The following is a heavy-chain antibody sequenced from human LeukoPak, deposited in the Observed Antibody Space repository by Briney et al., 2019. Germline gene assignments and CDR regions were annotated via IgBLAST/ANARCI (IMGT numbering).Heavy chain of an antibody. Sequence: GGSLRLSCAASGFIFDDYGMSWVRQAPGKGLEWVSGINWYGGRTGYADSVKGRFTISRDNAKNSLYLQMNSLRAEDTAVYYCARVSRGGAAAGVGYWGQGTLVTVSS. CDR2: INWYGGRT. V-gene: IGHV3-20*04. D-gene: IGHD6-13*01. J-gene: IGHJ4*02. CDR1: GFIFDDYG. CDR3: ARVSRGGAAAGVGY.